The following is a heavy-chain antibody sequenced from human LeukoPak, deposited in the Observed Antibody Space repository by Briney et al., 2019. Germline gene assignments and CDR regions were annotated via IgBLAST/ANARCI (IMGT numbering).Heavy chain of an antibody. V-gene: IGHV3-21*01. D-gene: IGHD3-22*01. CDR1: AFTFSSYS. CDR2: ISSIISYI. J-gene: IGHJ4*02. CDR3: ARESYYYDSSGYYYSFDY. Sequence: GSLRLSCAASAFTFSSYSINWVRQAPGNGREWVSSISSIISYIYYSDSVKGRFTISRDNAKNSLYLQMDSLRAEDTAVYCCARESYYYDSSGYYYSFDYWGEGTLVTVSS.